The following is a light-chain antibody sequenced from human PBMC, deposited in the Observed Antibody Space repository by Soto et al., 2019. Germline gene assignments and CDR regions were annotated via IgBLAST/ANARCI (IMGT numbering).Light chain of an antibody. CDR1: SSDVGPYNL. J-gene: IGLJ2*01. CDR2: EVV. CDR3: CSYAGSSMVV. V-gene: IGLV2-23*02. Sequence: QSALTQPASVSGSPGQSITISCTGSSSDVGPYNLVSWYQHHPGKAPKLMISEVVTRPSGVSNRVSGSRSGNTASLTISGLQAEDEAGYYCCSYAGSSMVVFGGGTKVTVL.